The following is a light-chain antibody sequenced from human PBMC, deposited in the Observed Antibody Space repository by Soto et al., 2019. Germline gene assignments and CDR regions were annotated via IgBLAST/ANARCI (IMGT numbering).Light chain of an antibody. CDR3: SSYTAGGTI. CDR1: SGDVGGYYY. CDR2: EVS. J-gene: IGLJ1*01. V-gene: IGLV2-14*01. Sequence: QSVLTQPASVSGSPGQSSTISCTGTSGDVGGYYYVSWYQQLPGKAPKLMISEVSNRPSGVSNRFSGSKSGNTASLTISGLQAEDEADYYCSSYTAGGTIFGTGTKLTVL.